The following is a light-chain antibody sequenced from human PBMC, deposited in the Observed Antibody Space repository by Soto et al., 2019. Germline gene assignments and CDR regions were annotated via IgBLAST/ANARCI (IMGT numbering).Light chain of an antibody. J-gene: IGKJ2*01. CDR2: GVS. Sequence: EIVLTQSPGTLSLSPGERATLSCRASQSVSSSYLAWYQQKPGQAPRLLIYGVSSRATGIPDRFSSSGSGTDFTLTISRLEPEDFAVYYCQQYGSSPLYTFGQGTKLEIK. CDR3: QQYGSSPLYT. V-gene: IGKV3-20*01. CDR1: QSVSSSY.